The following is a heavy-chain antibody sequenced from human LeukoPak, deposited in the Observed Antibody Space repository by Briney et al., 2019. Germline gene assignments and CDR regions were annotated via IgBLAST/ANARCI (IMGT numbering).Heavy chain of an antibody. V-gene: IGHV3-23*01. CDR3: AQGRLGYSYGAFDH. D-gene: IGHD5-18*01. CDR2: ISGSGGST. J-gene: IGHJ4*02. CDR1: GFTFSNYA. Sequence: GGSLRLSCAASGFTFSNYAMSWVRQAPGKGLEWASVISGSGGSTNFADSVKGRFTSSRDNSKNTLYLQMHSLRVEDTAVYYCAQGRLGYSYGAFDHWGQGTLVTVSS.